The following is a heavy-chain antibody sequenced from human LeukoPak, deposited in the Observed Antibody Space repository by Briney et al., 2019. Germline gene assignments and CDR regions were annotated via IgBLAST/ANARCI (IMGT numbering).Heavy chain of an antibody. CDR2: IYTIGST. J-gene: IGHJ6*03. Sequence: SQTLSLTCTVSGGSLCNGSYYWSWIREPAGKGLEWIGRIYTIGSTNYNPSLKSRVTISVDTSKNQFSLKLSSVTAADTAVYYCAREGLDSYGSYYYYYYMDVWGKGTTVTVSS. CDR3: AREGLDSYGSYYYYYYMDV. D-gene: IGHD5-18*01. CDR1: GGSLCNGSYY. V-gene: IGHV4-61*02.